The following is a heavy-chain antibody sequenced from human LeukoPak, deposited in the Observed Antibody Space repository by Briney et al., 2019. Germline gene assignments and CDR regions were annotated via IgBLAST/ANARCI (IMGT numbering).Heavy chain of an antibody. D-gene: IGHD3-22*01. J-gene: IGHJ4*02. CDR2: IDPSSGDT. Sequence: ASVKVSCKASGYSFTGYFIHWVRQAPGQGLEWMGCIDPSSGDTKYAQKFQGRVSMPRNTSTRTAYMELSRLRSDDTAVYFCARSGSTGYSLDYWGQGTLVTVSS. V-gene: IGHV1-2*02. CDR3: ARSGSTGYSLDY. CDR1: GYSFTGYF.